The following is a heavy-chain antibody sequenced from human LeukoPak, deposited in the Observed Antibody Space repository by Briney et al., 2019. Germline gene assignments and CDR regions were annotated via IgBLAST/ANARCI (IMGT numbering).Heavy chain of an antibody. CDR1: GGSFSGYY. D-gene: IGHD4-17*01. J-gene: IGHJ5*02. CDR3: ARDTAVS. V-gene: IGHV4-34*01. Sequence: SETLSLTCAVYGGSFSGYYWSWIRQPPGKGLEWIGEINHSGSTNYNPSLKSRVTISVDTSKNQFSLKLSSVTAADTAVYYCARDTAVSWDQGTLVTVSS. CDR2: INHSGST.